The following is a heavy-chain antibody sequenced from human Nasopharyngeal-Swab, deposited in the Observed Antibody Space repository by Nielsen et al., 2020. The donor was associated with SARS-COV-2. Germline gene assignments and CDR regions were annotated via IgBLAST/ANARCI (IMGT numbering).Heavy chain of an antibody. CDR2: ISYDASDK. Sequence: GESLKISCAASGFTFSSYTIHWVRQAPGKGLEWVAVISYDASDKYYADSVKGRFTISRDNSKNTVNLQMNSLRVEDTAIYYCAKDRDSGDDSDDYYHYFRNGGRGQGNTV. CDR1: GFTFSSYT. CDR3: AKDRDSGDDSDDYYHYFRNGG. D-gene: IGHD5-12*01. J-gene: IGHJ6*02. V-gene: IGHV3-30*04.